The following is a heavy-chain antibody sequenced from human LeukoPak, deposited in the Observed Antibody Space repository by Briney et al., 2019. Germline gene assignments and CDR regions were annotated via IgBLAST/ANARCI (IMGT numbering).Heavy chain of an antibody. J-gene: IGHJ3*02. Sequence: GGSLRLSFAASGXTFSNYAMSWVRQAPGKGLEWVSSISGSGASTYYADSVKGRFTISRDNSKNTLYLQMNSLRAEDTALYYCAKDKSGGWELLRDHDAFDIWGQGTMVTVSS. CDR1: GXTFSNYA. D-gene: IGHD1-26*01. V-gene: IGHV3-23*01. CDR3: AKDKSGGWELLRDHDAFDI. CDR2: ISGSGAST.